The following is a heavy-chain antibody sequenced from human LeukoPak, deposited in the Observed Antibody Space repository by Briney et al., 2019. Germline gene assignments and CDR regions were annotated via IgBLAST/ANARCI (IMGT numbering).Heavy chain of an antibody. CDR2: IYYSGST. Sequence: SETLSLTCTVSGGSISIYYWSWIRQPPGKGPEWIGYIYYSGSTNYNPSLKSRVTISVDTSKNQFSLKLSSVTAADTAVYYCAKTLRDLFSSYYYYYMDVWGKGTTVTVSS. CDR1: GGSISIYY. V-gene: IGHV4-59*01. CDR3: AKTLRDLFSSYYYYYMDV. J-gene: IGHJ6*03. D-gene: IGHD3-10*01.